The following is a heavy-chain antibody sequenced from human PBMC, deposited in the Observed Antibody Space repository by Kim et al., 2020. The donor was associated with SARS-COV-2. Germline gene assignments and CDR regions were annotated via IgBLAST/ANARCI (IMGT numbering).Heavy chain of an antibody. D-gene: IGHD3-3*01. J-gene: IGHJ6*02. CDR3: ARGWSGYYHRYYYYYGMDV. Sequence: SETLSLTCTVSGGSISSGGYYWSWMRQHPGKGLEWIGYIYYSGSTYYNPSLKSRVTISVDTSKNQFSLKLSSVTAADTAVYYCARGWSGYYHRYYYYYGMDVWGQGTTVTVSS. CDR1: GGSISSGGYY. V-gene: IGHV4-31*03. CDR2: IYYSGST.